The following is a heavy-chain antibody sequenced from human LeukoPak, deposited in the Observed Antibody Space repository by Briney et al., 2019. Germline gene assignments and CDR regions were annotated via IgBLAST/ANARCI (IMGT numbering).Heavy chain of an antibody. D-gene: IGHD6-19*01. CDR1: GFTVSSNH. CDR3: AKVIRYSGWYVEN. Sequence: GGSLRLSCAASGFTVSSNHMSWVRQAPGKGLEWVSVIYRGGSTYHADSVKGRFTISRDNSKNRVYLQMNSLRAEDTAIYYCAKVIRYSGWYVENWGQGTLVTVSS. V-gene: IGHV3-66*01. CDR2: IYRGGST. J-gene: IGHJ4*02.